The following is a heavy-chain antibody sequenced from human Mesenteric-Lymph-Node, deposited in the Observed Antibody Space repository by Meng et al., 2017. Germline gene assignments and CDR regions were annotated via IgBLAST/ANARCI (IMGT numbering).Heavy chain of an antibody. Sequence: QLQLQESGPGLVKPSETLSLPCTASGGSISSSTYYWGWIRQPPGKGLEWIGSIYYSGRTYYNPSLKSRVTMSVDTSKNQFSLKLSSVTAADTAAYYCARLWFGERPPDYWGQGTLVTVSS. D-gene: IGHD3-10*01. CDR2: IYYSGRT. CDR1: GGSISSSTYY. V-gene: IGHV4-39*01. CDR3: ARLWFGERPPDY. J-gene: IGHJ4*02.